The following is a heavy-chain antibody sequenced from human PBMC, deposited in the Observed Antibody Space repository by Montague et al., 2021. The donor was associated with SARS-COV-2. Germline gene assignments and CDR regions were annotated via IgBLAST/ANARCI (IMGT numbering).Heavy chain of an antibody. J-gene: IGHJ6*02. D-gene: IGHD1-26*01. V-gene: IGHV4-39*01. CDR3: ARLWDTVYYYYGMDV. CDR2: IHYSGST. CDR1: GGSISSSSYY. Sequence: SETLSLTCTVSGGSISSSSYYWGWIRQPPGEGLEWIGSIHYSGSTYYNPSLKSRVSISVDTSKNQFSLKLSSVTAADTAVYYCARLWDTVYYYYGMDVWDQGTTVTVSS.